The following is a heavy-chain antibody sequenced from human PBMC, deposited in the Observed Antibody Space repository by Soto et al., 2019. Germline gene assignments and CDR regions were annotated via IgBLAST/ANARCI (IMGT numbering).Heavy chain of an antibody. D-gene: IGHD5-12*01. CDR2: MNPNSGNT. J-gene: IGHJ3*02. CDR1: GYTFTSYD. CDR3: ARALGYSGYIADAFDI. Sequence: GASVKVSCKGSGYTFTSYDINWVRQATGQGLEWMGWMNPNSGNTGYAQKLQGRVTMTRNTPISTAYMELSSLRSEDTAVYYCARALGYSGYIADAFDIWGQGTMVTVSS. V-gene: IGHV1-8*01.